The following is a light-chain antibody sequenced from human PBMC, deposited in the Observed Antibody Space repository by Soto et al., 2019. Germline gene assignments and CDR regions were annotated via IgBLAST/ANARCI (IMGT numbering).Light chain of an antibody. CDR2: AAS. J-gene: IGKJ1*01. CDR1: QSISNH. V-gene: IGKV1-39*01. CDR3: QQSYSSPPT. Sequence: DIQVTRSGASVAASIYDRVSITCRASQSISNHLNWYQQKPGKAPKLLIFAASSLQSGVPSRFSGSRSGPDFTLTISSLQPEDFATYYCQQSYSSPPTFGQGTKVDIK.